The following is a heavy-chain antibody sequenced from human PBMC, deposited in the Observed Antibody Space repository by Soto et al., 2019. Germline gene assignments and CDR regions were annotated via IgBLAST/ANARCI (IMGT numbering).Heavy chain of an antibody. CDR2: IYYSGST. CDR3: ARGVHIVVVPAAIPVGGWFDP. Sequence: SLTSTVSGGSISSGGYYCSLIRHHQGKGLEGMGYIYYSGSTYYNPSLKSRVTISVDTSKNQFSLKLSSVTAADTAVYYCARGVHIVVVPAAIPVGGWFDPWGQGTLVTVSS. D-gene: IGHD2-2*01. J-gene: IGHJ5*02. CDR1: GGSISSGGYY. V-gene: IGHV4-31*03.